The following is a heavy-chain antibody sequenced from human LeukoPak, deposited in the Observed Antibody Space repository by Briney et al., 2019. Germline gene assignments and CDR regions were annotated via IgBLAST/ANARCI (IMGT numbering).Heavy chain of an antibody. J-gene: IGHJ4*02. V-gene: IGHV3-21*01. Sequence: GGPLRLSCAASGSTFSSYSMNWVRQAPGKGLEWVSFISSSRSYIYYADSVKGRFTISRDNAKNSLYLQMNSLRAEDTAVYYCARFIAAPYYFDYWGRGTLVTVSS. D-gene: IGHD6-13*01. CDR3: ARFIAAPYYFDY. CDR1: GSTFSSYS. CDR2: ISSSRSYI.